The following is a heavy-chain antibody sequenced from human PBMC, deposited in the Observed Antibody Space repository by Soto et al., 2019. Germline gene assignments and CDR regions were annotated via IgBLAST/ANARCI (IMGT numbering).Heavy chain of an antibody. CDR2: IYYSGST. D-gene: IGHD1-7*01. CDR1: GGSISSYY. Sequence: SETLSVTWTVSGGSISSYYWSWIRQPPGKGLEWIGYIYYSGSTNYNPSLKSRVTISVDTSKNQFSLKLSSVTAADTAVYYCARGKGTTPGFDYWGQGTLVTVSS. J-gene: IGHJ4*02. CDR3: ARGKGTTPGFDY. V-gene: IGHV4-59*01.